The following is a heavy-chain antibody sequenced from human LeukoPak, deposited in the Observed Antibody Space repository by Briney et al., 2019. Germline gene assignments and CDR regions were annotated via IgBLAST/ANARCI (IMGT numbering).Heavy chain of an antibody. CDR2: ISGSGGST. CDR1: GFTFSSYA. CDR3: AKGSEDGLLWFGEFEWFDP. Sequence: GGSLRLSCAASGFTFSSYAMSWVRQAPGKGLEWVSAISGSGGSTYYADSVKGRFTISRDNSKNTLYLQMNSLRAEDTAVYYCAKGSEDGLLWFGEFEWFDPWGQGTLATVSS. V-gene: IGHV3-23*01. D-gene: IGHD3-10*01. J-gene: IGHJ5*02.